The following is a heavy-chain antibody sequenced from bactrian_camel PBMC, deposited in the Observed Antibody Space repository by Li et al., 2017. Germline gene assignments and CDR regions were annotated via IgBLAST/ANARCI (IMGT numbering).Heavy chain of an antibody. Sequence: VQLVESGGGSVQAGGSLRLSCAAPGYARGSTYRHVSMAWFRQPPGKERESVACIDVDGTPTYADSVKDRFTISKDNNKKTLTLQMNSLKPDGTAIYYCAASRYCNEDAGTLSFLRYLEEDVWGQGTQVTVS. CDR1: GYARGSTYRHVS. V-gene: IGHV3S53*01. CDR2: IDVDGTP. CDR3: AASRYCNEDAGTLSFLRYLEEDV. D-gene: IGHD7*01. J-gene: IGHJ4*01.